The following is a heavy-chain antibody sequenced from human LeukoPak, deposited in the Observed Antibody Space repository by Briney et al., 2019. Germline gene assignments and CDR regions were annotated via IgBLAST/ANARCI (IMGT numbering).Heavy chain of an antibody. CDR2: IYCSGST. D-gene: IGHD2-15*01. J-gene: IGHJ4*02. Sequence: SETLSLTCTVYGGSISGSYWSWIRQPAGKGLEWIGRIYCSGSTNYNPSLKSRFTMSVDTPKNQVSLKLNSVIAADTAVDYCSRGFCSGGSGYLFDSWGQGTLVTVSS. CDR1: GGSISGSY. CDR3: SRGFCSGGSGYLFDS. V-gene: IGHV4-4*07.